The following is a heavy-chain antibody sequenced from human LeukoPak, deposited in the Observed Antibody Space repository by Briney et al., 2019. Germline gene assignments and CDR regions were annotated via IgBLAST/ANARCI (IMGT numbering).Heavy chain of an antibody. V-gene: IGHV3-21*01. Sequence: GGSLRLSCAASGFTFSNYFMNWVRQAPGEGLEWVASISSTSEYVLHSPSLQGRFSISRDNARDSLFLEMNSLRVEDTAIYYCARVPLDIILLYYMDVWGKGTTVTVSS. CDR2: ISSTSEYV. CDR1: GFTFSNYF. J-gene: IGHJ6*03. CDR3: ARVPLDIILLYYMDV. D-gene: IGHD2-21*01.